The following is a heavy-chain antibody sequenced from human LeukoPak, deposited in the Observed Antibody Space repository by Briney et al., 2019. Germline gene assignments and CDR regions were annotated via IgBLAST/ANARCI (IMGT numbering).Heavy chain of an antibody. Sequence: GGSLTLSCTVSGYTFSSCDMSWVRQAPREGGEWGSDISCSSGSTYYKHSVERRLTISRDNSKHTLSPQMNRLRAGDTAVYYCAAPYSRGWYCRCDYWRQGTRDRVSS. J-gene: IGHJ4*02. CDR3: AAPYSRGWYCRCDY. CDR1: GYTFSSCD. D-gene: IGHD6-19*01. CDR2: ISCSSGST. V-gene: IGHV3-23*01.